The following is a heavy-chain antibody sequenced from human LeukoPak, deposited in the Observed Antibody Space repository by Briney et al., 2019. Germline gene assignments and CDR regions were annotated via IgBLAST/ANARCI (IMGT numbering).Heavy chain of an antibody. CDR1: GFPFSTYY. V-gene: IGHV3-7*01. D-gene: IGHD3-10*01. CDR2: IGNDGSDK. J-gene: IGHJ1*01. CDR3: AFPVREPQL. Sequence: SGGSLRLSCTVSGFPFSTYYMGWLRQTAGKGLEWVAMIGNDGSDKCYVGSLKGRFTISRDNAKNSLFLQMSSLTAEDTALYYCAFPVREPQLWGRGTLVTVSS.